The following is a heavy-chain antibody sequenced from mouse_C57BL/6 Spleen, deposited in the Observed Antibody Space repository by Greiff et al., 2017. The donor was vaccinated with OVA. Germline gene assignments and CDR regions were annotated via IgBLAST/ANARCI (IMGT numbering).Heavy chain of an antibody. D-gene: IGHD1-3*01. V-gene: IGHV14-4*01. CDR1: GFNIKDDY. Sequence: EVQLQQSGAELVRPGASVKLSCTASGFNIKDDYMHWVKQRPEQGLEWIGWIDPENGDTEYASKFQGKATITADTSSNTAYLQLSSLTSEDTAVYYCTLVEVFNGRYFDVWGTGTTVTVSS. J-gene: IGHJ1*03. CDR3: TLVEVFNGRYFDV. CDR2: IDPENGDT.